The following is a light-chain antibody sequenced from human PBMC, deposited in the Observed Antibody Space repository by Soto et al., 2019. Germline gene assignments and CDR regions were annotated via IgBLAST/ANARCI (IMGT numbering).Light chain of an antibody. V-gene: IGKV3-20*01. CDR1: QSIATSQ. Sequence: EIVLTQSPGTLSLSPGERATLFCRASQSIATSQLAWYQQKPGQAPRLLIGASTRATGIPDRFSDGGSGTDFTLTISRLEPEDFELYYCQQFAASHRTLGQGTKVDIK. CDR2: GAS. J-gene: IGKJ1*01. CDR3: QQFAASHRT.